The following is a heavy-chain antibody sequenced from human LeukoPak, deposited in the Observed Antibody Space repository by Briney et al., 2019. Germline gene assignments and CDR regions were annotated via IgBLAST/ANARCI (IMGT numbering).Heavy chain of an antibody. J-gene: IGHJ5*02. Sequence: EASVKVSCKASGYTLTGYYMHWVRQAPRQGLEWMRWINPNSGDTNYAQKFQGRVTMTRDTSISTAYMELSRLRSDDTAVYYCARGSIVVVPAASVFDPWGQGTLVTVSS. D-gene: IGHD2-2*01. V-gene: IGHV1-2*02. CDR1: GYTLTGYY. CDR2: INPNSGDT. CDR3: ARGSIVVVPAASVFDP.